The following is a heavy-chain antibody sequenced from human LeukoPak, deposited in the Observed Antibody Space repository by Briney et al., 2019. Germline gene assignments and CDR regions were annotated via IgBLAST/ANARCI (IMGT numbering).Heavy chain of an antibody. CDR2: IYSGGST. D-gene: IGHD6-13*01. CDR3: ARTYSSSWFSDAFDI. CDR1: GFTVSYNY. J-gene: IGHJ3*02. Sequence: GGSLRLSCVASGFTVSYNYMTWVRQAPGKGLEWVSVIYSGGSTYYADSVKGRFTISRDNSKNTVYLQMNSLRAEDTAVYFCARTYSSSWFSDAFDIWGQGTMVTVSS. V-gene: IGHV3-53*01.